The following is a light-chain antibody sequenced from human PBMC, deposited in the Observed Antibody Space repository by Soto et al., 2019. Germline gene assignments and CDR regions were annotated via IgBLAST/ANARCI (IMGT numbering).Light chain of an antibody. J-gene: IGKJ1*01. V-gene: IGKV3-20*01. Sequence: EIVLTQSPGTLSLSPGERATLSCRASESIDSNLAWYQQKPGQAPRLLIYSASNRATGIPDRFSGSGSGTDFTLTISRLEPEDFAVYYCQQYGSSGTFGQGTKVDIK. CDR1: ESIDSN. CDR2: SAS. CDR3: QQYGSSGT.